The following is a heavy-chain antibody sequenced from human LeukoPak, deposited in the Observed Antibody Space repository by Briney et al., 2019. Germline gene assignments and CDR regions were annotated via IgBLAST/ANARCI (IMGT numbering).Heavy chain of an antibody. Sequence: GGSLRLSCAASGFTFSSYGMHWVRQAPGKGLEWVAVISYDGSNKYYADSVKGRFTISRDNSKNTLYLQMNSLRAEDTAVYYCAKAGGMYYYDSSGYFDYWGQGTLVTVSS. D-gene: IGHD3-22*01. CDR3: AKAGGMYYYDSSGYFDY. CDR2: ISYDGSNK. J-gene: IGHJ4*02. CDR1: GFTFSSYG. V-gene: IGHV3-30*18.